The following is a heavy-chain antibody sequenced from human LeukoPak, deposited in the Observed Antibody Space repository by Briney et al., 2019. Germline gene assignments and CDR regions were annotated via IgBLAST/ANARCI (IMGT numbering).Heavy chain of an antibody. CDR2: IYRSGST. CDR3: ARRHSSGWFYY. D-gene: IGHD6-19*01. CDR1: GYSISNGYY. Sequence: SETLSLTCAVSGYSISNGYYWDWIRQPPGRGLEWIGNIYRSGSTSYNPSLKSRVTISVDTSKNQFSLKVNSVTAADTAVYYCARRHSSGWFYYWGQGTLVAVSS. J-gene: IGHJ4*02. V-gene: IGHV4-38-2*01.